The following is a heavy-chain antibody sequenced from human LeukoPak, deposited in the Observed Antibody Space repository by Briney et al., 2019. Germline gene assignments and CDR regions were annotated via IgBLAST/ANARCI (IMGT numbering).Heavy chain of an antibody. CDR2: IIPIFGTA. V-gene: IGHV1-69*05. CDR1: GGTFSSYA. CDR3: ARGETDSSGWLGFDY. D-gene: IGHD6-19*01. J-gene: IGHJ4*02. Sequence: AASVKVSCKASGGTFSSYAINWVRQAPGQGLEWMGGIIPIFGTANYAQKFQGRVTITTDESTSTAYMELSSLRSEDTAVYYCARGETDSSGWLGFDYWGQGTLVTVSS.